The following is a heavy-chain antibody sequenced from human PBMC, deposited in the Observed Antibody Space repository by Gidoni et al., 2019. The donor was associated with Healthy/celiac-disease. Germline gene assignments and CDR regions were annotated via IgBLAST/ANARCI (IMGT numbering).Heavy chain of an antibody. Sequence: VIYPGDSDTRYSPSFQGQVTISADKSISTAYLQWSSLKASDTAMYYCATPRCSGGSCYSTFDYWGQGTLVTVSS. D-gene: IGHD2-15*01. CDR3: ATPRCSGGSCYSTFDY. V-gene: IGHV5-51*01. CDR2: IYPGDSDT. J-gene: IGHJ4*02.